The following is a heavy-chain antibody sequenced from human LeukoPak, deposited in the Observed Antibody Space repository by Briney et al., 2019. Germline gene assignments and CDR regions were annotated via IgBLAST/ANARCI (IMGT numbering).Heavy chain of an antibody. V-gene: IGHV3-48*04. Sequence: GGSLRLSCAASGFTFSSYWMHWVRQAPGKGLEWVSYISSSGSTIYYADSVKGRFTISRDNAKNSLYLQMNSLRAEDTAVYYCASGTYYDILTGYYRRAYYFDYWGQGTLVTVSS. CDR1: GFTFSSYW. J-gene: IGHJ4*02. D-gene: IGHD3-9*01. CDR3: ASGTYYDILTGYYRRAYYFDY. CDR2: ISSSGSTI.